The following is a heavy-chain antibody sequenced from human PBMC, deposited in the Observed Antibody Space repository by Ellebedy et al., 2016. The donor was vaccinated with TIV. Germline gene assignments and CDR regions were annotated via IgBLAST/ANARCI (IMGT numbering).Heavy chain of an antibody. CDR2: ISGSGGST. Sequence: GESLKISXAASGFTFSSYAMSWVRQAPGKGLEWVSAISGSGGSTYYADSVKGRFTISRDNSKNTLYLQMNSLRAEDTAVYYCAKGPYGDYAGGYWGQGTLVTVSS. J-gene: IGHJ4*02. D-gene: IGHD4-17*01. CDR3: AKGPYGDYAGGY. V-gene: IGHV3-23*01. CDR1: GFTFSSYA.